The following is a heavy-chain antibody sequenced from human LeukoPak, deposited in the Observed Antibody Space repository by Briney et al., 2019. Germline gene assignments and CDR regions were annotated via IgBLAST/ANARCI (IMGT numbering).Heavy chain of an antibody. V-gene: IGHV3-23*01. CDR2: ISGGGGST. Sequence: TGGSLRLSCAASGVTFTSYSMNWVRQAPGKGLEWVSTISGGGGSTYYADSVKGRFTISRDNSKNTLYLQVNSLRAEDTAVYYCAKGGKWDVTPFDYWGQGTLVTVSS. CDR3: AKGGKWDVTPFDY. J-gene: IGHJ4*02. CDR1: GVTFTSYS. D-gene: IGHD1-26*01.